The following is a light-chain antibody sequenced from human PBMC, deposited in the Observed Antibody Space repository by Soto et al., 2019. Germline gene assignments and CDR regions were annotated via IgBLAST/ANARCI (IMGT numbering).Light chain of an antibody. V-gene: IGLV6-57*04. CDR3: QSYAGHSVV. CDR2: EDN. Sequence: NFMLTQPHSVSESPGKTVTISCTRSNGSIASTYVQWYQQRPGSAPTTVIYEDNHRPSGVPDRFSGSIDSSSNSASLTISGLRTEDEADYFCQSYAGHSVVFGGGTKLTV. CDR1: NGSIASTY. J-gene: IGLJ2*01.